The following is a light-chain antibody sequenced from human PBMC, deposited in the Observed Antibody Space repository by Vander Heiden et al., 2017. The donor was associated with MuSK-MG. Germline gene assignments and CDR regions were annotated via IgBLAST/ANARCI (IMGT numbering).Light chain of an antibody. CDR3: MIWHSSAVV. J-gene: IGLJ2*01. CDR1: SGINVGTYR. Sequence: QAVLTQPASLSASPGASASLPCTLRSGINVGTYRIYWYQQKPGSPPQYLLRYKSDSDKQQGSGVPSRFSGSKDASANAGILLISGLQAEDEGDYYCMIWHSSAVVFGGGTKLTVL. CDR2: YKSDSDK. V-gene: IGLV5-45*01.